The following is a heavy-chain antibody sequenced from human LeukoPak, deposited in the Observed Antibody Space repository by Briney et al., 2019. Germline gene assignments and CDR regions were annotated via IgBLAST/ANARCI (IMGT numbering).Heavy chain of an antibody. Sequence: SETLSLTCTVSGGSISSGSYYWSWIRQPAGKGLEWIGRIYTSGSTNYNPSLKSRVTISVDTSKNQFSLKLSSVTAADTAVYYCARAYCTNGVCHVGLFDYWGQGTLVTVSS. CDR3: ARAYCTNGVCHVGLFDY. CDR1: GGSISSGSYY. CDR2: IYTSGST. D-gene: IGHD2-8*01. J-gene: IGHJ4*02. V-gene: IGHV4-61*02.